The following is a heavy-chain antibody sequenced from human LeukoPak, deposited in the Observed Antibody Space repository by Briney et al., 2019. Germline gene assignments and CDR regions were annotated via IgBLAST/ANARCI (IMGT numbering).Heavy chain of an antibody. CDR1: GGSISSYY. J-gene: IGHJ4*02. CDR3: ARTTVTTWRYYFNY. V-gene: IGHV4-59*01. D-gene: IGHD4-17*01. Sequence: SETLSLTCTVSGGSISSYYWSWIRQPPGKGLEWIGYIYYSGSTNYNPSLKSRVSMSVDTSKNQFSLRLSSVTAADTAVHYCARTTVTTWRYYFNYWGQGTLVTVSS. CDR2: IYYSGST.